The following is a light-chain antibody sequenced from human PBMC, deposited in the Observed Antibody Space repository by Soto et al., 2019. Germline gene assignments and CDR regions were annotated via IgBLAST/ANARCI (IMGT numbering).Light chain of an antibody. J-gene: IGKJ4*01. Sequence: EIMLTQSPGTLSLSPRDRATLSCRASQSVAGSSLAWYQQKPAQAPRLLIYAASNRATGIPARFSGSGSGTDFSLIINGLEPEDFAVYFCQQYGSSHLTFGGGTKVDIK. V-gene: IGKV3-20*01. CDR1: QSVAGSS. CDR3: QQYGSSHLT. CDR2: AAS.